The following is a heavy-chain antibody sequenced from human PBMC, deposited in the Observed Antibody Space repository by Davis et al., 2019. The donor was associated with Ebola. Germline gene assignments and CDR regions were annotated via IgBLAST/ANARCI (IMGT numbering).Heavy chain of an antibody. V-gene: IGHV2-5*01. CDR2: IYWNDDK. CDR1: GFSLSTSGVG. J-gene: IGHJ4*02. CDR3: VHSDRGDCSSPSCLGCFDY. Sequence: SGPTLVKPTQTLTLTCTFSGFSLSTSGVGVGWIRPPPGKALEWLALIYWNDDKRYSPSLKSRLTITKDTSKNQVVLTMTNMGPVDTGTYYCVHSDRGDCSSPSCLGCFDYWGQGTLVTVSS. D-gene: IGHD2-2*01.